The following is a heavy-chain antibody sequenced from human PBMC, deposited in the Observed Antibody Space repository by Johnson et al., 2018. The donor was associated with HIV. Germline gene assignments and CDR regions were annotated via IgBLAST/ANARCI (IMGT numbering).Heavy chain of an antibody. CDR1: GFTVSSNY. CDR3: ARESRGVVVVTQGAFDI. V-gene: IGHV3-66*01. J-gene: IGHJ3*02. CDR2: IFSGGST. D-gene: IGHD2-15*01. Sequence: VQLVESGGGVVQPGGSLRLSCAASGFTVSSNYMSWVRQAPGKGLEWVSVIFSGGSTYYADSVNGRFTISRDNSKNTLYLQMNSLRAEDTAVYYCARESRGVVVVTQGAFDIWGQGTMVTFSS.